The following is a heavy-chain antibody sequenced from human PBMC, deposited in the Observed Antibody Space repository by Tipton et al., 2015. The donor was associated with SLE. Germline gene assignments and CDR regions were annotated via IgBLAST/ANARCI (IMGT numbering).Heavy chain of an antibody. J-gene: IGHJ4*02. V-gene: IGHV4-4*08. CDR1: GGSISSYY. CDR2: IYTSWST. Sequence: TLSLTGTVSGGSISSYYWSWIRQPPGKGLKWMGYIYTSWSTNYNPSLKSRVTISVDTSKNQFSLKLSSVTAADTAVYYCARRDYADDYWGQGTLVTVSS. CDR3: ARRDYADDY. D-gene: IGHD4-17*01.